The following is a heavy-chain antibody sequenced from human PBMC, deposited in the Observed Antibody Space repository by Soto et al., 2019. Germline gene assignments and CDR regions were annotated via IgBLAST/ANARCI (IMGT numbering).Heavy chain of an antibody. V-gene: IGHV4-39*01. CDR3: ARHAHYGDFPNWFDP. D-gene: IGHD4-17*01. CDR2: IYYSGST. Sequence: PSETLSLTCTVSGGSISSSSYYWGWIRQPPGKGLEWIGSIYYSGSTYYNPSLKSRVTISVDTSKNQFSLKLSSVTAADTAVYYCARHAHYGDFPNWFDPWGQGTLVTVSS. CDR1: GGSISSSSYY. J-gene: IGHJ5*02.